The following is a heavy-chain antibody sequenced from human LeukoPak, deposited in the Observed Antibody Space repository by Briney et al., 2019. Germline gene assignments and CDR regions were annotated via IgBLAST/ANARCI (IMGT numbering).Heavy chain of an antibody. CDR2: ISGSGGST. J-gene: IGHJ4*02. CDR3: AKVIGETTPSYYFDY. D-gene: IGHD3-10*01. Sequence: PGGSLRLSCAASGFTFSSYAMSWVRQAPGKGLEWVSAISGSGGSTYYADSVKGRFTISRDNSKNTLCLQMNSLRAEDTAVYYCAKVIGETTPSYYFDYWGQGTLVTVSS. CDR1: GFTFSSYA. V-gene: IGHV3-23*01.